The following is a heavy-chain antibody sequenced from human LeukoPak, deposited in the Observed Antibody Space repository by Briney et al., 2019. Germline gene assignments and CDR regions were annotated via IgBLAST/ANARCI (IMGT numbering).Heavy chain of an antibody. CDR3: ARRRDSSSLFYSYYYMDV. CDR1: GGSISSYY. V-gene: IGHV4-4*07. D-gene: IGHD6-6*01. J-gene: IGHJ6*03. Sequence: SETLSLTCTVSGGSISSYYWSWIRQPAGKGLEWIGRIYTSGSTNYNPSLKSRVTMSVDTSKNQFSLKLSSVTAADTAVYYCARRRDSSSLFYSYYYMDVWGKGTTVTVSS. CDR2: IYTSGST.